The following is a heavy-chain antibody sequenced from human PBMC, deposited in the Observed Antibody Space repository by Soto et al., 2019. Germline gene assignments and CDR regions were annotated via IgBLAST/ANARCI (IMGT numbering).Heavy chain of an antibody. CDR1: GGSISSGGYS. J-gene: IGHJ3*02. CDR2: IYHSGNT. D-gene: IGHD7-27*01. V-gene: IGHV4-30-2*01. Sequence: SETLSLTCTVSGGSISSGGYSWSWIRQPPGKGLEWIGYIYHSGNTYYNPSLNSRVTISVDRSKSQFSLKLSSVTAADTAVYYCAILKNWDDVFDIWGQGTMVTVSS. CDR3: AILKNWDDVFDI.